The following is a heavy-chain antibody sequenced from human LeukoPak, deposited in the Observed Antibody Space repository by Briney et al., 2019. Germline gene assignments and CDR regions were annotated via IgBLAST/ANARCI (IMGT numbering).Heavy chain of an antibody. CDR1: GGSISRYY. CDR2: IYYSGST. D-gene: IGHD3-9*01. J-gene: IGHJ6*02. Sequence: KPSETLSLTCTVSGGSISRYYWSCIRQPPGKGLEWIGYIYYSGSTKYNPSLKSRVTISVDTSKIQFSLRLTSVTAADTAVYYCARERWLSESYYGLDVWGQGTTVTVSS. V-gene: IGHV4-59*01. CDR3: ARERWLSESYYGLDV.